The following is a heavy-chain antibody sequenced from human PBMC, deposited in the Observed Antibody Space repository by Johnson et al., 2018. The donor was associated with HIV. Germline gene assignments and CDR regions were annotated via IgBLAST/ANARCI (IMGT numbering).Heavy chain of an antibody. V-gene: IGHV3-11*04. CDR3: ARATVESAFDI. D-gene: IGHD4-23*01. CDR1: GFTFSDHW. CDR2: ISGSGGTT. J-gene: IGHJ3*02. Sequence: QVQLVESGGGLVQPGGSLRLSCGVSGFTFSDHWMQWVRQAPGKGLEWVSVISGSGGTTYYADSVKGRFTISRDNAKNSLFLQMNSLRAEDTAVYYCARATVESAFDIWGQGTMVTVSS.